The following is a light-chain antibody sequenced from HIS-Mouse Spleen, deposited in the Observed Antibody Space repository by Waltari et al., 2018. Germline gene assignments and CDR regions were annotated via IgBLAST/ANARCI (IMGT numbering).Light chain of an antibody. J-gene: IGLJ1*01. CDR2: EVS. CDR1: SSDVGGYNY. CDR3: SSYTSSSTF. V-gene: IGLV2-14*01. Sequence: QSALTQPASVPGSPGQSITISCTGTSSDVGGYNYVSWYQQHPGKAPKLMIYEVSNRPSRVSNRFSGSKSGNTASLTISGLQAEDEADYYCSSYTSSSTFFGTGTKVTVL.